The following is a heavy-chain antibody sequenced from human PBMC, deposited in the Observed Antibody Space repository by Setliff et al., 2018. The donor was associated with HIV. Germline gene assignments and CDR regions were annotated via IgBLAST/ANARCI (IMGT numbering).Heavy chain of an antibody. CDR3: AREYDVLLWIGSQYGRGNLDS. J-gene: IGHJ4*02. CDR2: IIPIFGTA. Sequence: SVKVSCKASGGTFSSYAISWVRQAPGQGLEWMGGIIPIFGTANYAQKFQGRVTITADESTSTAYMELSSLRSEDTAVYYCAREYDVLLWIGSQYGRGNLDSWGQGTPVTVSS. D-gene: IGHD3-10*01. CDR1: GGTFSSYA. V-gene: IGHV1-69*13.